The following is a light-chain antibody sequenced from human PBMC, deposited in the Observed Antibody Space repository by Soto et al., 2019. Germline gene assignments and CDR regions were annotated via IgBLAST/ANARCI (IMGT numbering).Light chain of an antibody. V-gene: IGLV2-8*01. J-gene: IGLJ1*01. CDR3: NSYVGSNNYV. Sequence: QSALTQPPSASGSPGQSVTISCIGTSSDVGRYNYVSWYQHHPAKAPKLIIYAVTKRPSGVPERFSGTKSGNAASLTVSGLQADDAADYYCNSYVGSNNYVFGTGTKLTVL. CDR2: AVT. CDR1: SSDVGRYNY.